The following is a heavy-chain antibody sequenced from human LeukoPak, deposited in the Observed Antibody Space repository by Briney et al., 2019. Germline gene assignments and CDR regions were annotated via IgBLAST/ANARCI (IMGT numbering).Heavy chain of an antibody. CDR3: ARGAPPHYTSPAGTKWFDP. V-gene: IGHV1-3*01. Sequence: GASVKVSCKASGYTFTSYAMHWVRQAPGQRLEWMGWINAGNGNTKYSQKFQGRVTITRDTSASTAYMELSSLRSEDTAVYYCARGAPPHYTSPAGTKWFDPWGQGTLVTVSS. CDR1: GYTFTSYA. D-gene: IGHD6-13*01. CDR2: INAGNGNT. J-gene: IGHJ5*02.